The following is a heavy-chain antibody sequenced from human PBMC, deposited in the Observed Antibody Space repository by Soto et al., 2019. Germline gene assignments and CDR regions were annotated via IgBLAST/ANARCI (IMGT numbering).Heavy chain of an antibody. CDR1: GVTSRSPW. Sequence: GGSLRLSCAASGVTSRSPWMHRLRQGPGKGLVWVSRISTDGSSTNYADSVKGRFAISRDNAKSTVYLQMNSLRAEDTAVYYCARSLKGYYGSDYWGQGTRVTVFS. CDR2: ISTDGSST. CDR3: ARSLKGYYGSDY. J-gene: IGHJ4*02. D-gene: IGHD3-10*01. V-gene: IGHV3-74*01.